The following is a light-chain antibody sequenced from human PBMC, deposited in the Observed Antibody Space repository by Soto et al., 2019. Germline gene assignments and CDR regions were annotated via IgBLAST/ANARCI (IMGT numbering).Light chain of an antibody. CDR3: QQLNSYPLT. CDR1: QGIAHY. V-gene: IGKV1-9*01. Sequence: DIQMTQSPSTLSASVGDRVTITCRASQGIAHYLSWYHQKPGKSPHLLIYTASTLQSGVPSRFSGSGSGTDFTLTISSLQPEDFATYFCQQLNSYPLTFGQGTRLEIK. J-gene: IGKJ5*01. CDR2: TAS.